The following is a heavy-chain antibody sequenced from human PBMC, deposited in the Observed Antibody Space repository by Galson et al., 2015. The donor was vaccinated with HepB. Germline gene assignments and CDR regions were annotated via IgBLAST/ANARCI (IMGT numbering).Heavy chain of an antibody. D-gene: IGHD1-26*01. V-gene: IGHV3-72*01. CDR1: GFIFSDHY. CDR2: TTNRANSYAT. Sequence: SLRLSCAASGFIFSDHYMDWVRQAPGKGLEWVGRTTNRANSYATEYAASVEGRFTISRDNSKNSLYLQMNSLKTEDTAVYYCVSRSGSYPYYFDYWGQGTLVSVSS. CDR3: VSRSGSYPYYFDY. J-gene: IGHJ4*02.